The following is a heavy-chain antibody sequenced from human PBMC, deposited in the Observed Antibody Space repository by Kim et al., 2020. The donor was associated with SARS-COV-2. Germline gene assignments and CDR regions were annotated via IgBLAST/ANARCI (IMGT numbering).Heavy chain of an antibody. V-gene: IGHV3-23*01. CDR3: AKRDRGPHYFDY. J-gene: IGHJ4*02. D-gene: IGHD3-16*01. Sequence: YHADSVKGRFTISRDNSKNTLYLQMNSLRAEDTAVYYCAKRDRGPHYFDYWGQGILVTVSS.